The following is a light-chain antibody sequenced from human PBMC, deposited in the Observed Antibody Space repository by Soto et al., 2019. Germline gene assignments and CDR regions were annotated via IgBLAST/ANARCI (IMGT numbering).Light chain of an antibody. V-gene: IGKV1-13*02. CDR3: QEYHGSPVT. Sequence: IHVTQAXSSLYASAGAXXXXXXXISQEIRNDLAWYQQKXGKAPKLIIFVASXRARGKPERFSGSGSGTDFTLTIARLETEDFAVYYCQEYHGSPVTFGLGTRMEIK. CDR1: QEIRND. CDR2: VAS. J-gene: IGKJ5*01.